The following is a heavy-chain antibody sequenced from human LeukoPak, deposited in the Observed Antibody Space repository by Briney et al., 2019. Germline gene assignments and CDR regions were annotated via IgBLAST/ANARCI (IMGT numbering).Heavy chain of an antibody. CDR2: IYYSGST. CDR1: GGSISSYY. CDR3: ARISDSSGWYWSRGSGVYNWFDP. J-gene: IGHJ5*02. V-gene: IGHV4-59*01. D-gene: IGHD6-19*01. Sequence: PSETLSLTCTVSGGSISSYYWSWIRQPPGKGLEWIGYIYYSGSTNYNPSLKSRVTISVDTSKNQFSLTLSSVTAADTAVYYCARISDSSGWYWSRGSGVYNWFDPWGQGTLVTVSS.